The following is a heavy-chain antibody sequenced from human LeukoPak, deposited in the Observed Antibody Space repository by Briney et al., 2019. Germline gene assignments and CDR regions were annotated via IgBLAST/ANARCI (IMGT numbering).Heavy chain of an antibody. CDR2: INSDGSST. V-gene: IGHV3-74*01. D-gene: IGHD3-9*01. Sequence: GGSLRLSCAASGFTFSSYWMHWVRHAPGKGLVWVSRINSDGSSTSYADSVKGRFTISRDNAKNTLYLQMNSLRAEDTAVYYCARAHVLRYFDWLALIDYWGQGTLVTVSS. J-gene: IGHJ4*02. CDR1: GFTFSSYW. CDR3: ARAHVLRYFDWLALIDY.